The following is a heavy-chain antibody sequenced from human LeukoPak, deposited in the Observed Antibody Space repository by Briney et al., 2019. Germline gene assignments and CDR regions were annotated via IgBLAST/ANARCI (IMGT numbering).Heavy chain of an antibody. Sequence: GESLQISCKGSGYIFTSYWIGWVRQLPGKGLEWMGFIYPGDSDTRYSPSFQGQVTISADKSISTAYLQWSSLKASDTAMYYCARQDTAMGGFDYWGQGTLVTVSS. CDR2: IYPGDSDT. CDR1: GYIFTSYW. V-gene: IGHV5-51*01. J-gene: IGHJ4*02. D-gene: IGHD5-18*01. CDR3: ARQDTAMGGFDY.